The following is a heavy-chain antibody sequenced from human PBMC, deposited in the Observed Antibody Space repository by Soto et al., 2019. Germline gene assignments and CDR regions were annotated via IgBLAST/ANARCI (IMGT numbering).Heavy chain of an antibody. V-gene: IGHV4-4*07. CDR3: ARTKYYDFWSGYSYYFDY. CDR2: IYTSGST. D-gene: IGHD3-3*01. CDR1: GGSISSYY. J-gene: IGHJ4*02. Sequence: PSETLSLTXTVSGGSISSYYWSWIRQPAGKGLEWIGRIYTSGSTNYNPSLKSRVTMSVDTSKNQFSLKLSSVTAADTAVYYCARTKYYDFWSGYSYYFDYWGQGTLVTVSS.